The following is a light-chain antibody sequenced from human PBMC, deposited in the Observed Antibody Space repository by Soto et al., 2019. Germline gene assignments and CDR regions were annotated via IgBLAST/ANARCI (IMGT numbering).Light chain of an antibody. Sequence: DIQMSQSPSTLSASVGDRVTITCRASQSISSWLAWYQQKPGKAPKLLIYKASSLESGVPSRFSGSGSGTEFTLTLSSLQPDDFATYYCQQYNSYPWTFGQGTKVEIQ. V-gene: IGKV1-5*03. J-gene: IGKJ1*01. CDR3: QQYNSYPWT. CDR2: KAS. CDR1: QSISSW.